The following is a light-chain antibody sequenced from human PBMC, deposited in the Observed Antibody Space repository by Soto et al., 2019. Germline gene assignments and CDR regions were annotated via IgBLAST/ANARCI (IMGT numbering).Light chain of an antibody. J-gene: IGKJ4*01. Sequence: EIVLTQSPATLSLSPGERGTLSCRASQSVSSYLAWYQQKPGQAPRLLVYDASNRATGIPARFSGSGSGTDFTLTISSLEPEDFAVYYCQQRSNWPLTFGGGTKVDNK. CDR2: DAS. CDR1: QSVSSY. CDR3: QQRSNWPLT. V-gene: IGKV3-11*01.